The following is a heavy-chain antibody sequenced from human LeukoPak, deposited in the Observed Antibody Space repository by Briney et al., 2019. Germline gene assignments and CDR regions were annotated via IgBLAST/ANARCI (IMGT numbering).Heavy chain of an antibody. CDR2: INPNSGGT. V-gene: IGHV1-2*06. CDR3: ARDPNYGSGSYDY. J-gene: IGHJ4*02. Sequence: ASVKVSCKASGYTFTGYYMHWVRQAPGQGLEWMGRINPNSGGTNYAQKFQGRVTMTRDTSIRTAYMELSRLRSDDTAVYYCARDPNYGSGSYDYWGQGTLVTVSS. D-gene: IGHD3-10*01. CDR1: GYTFTGYY.